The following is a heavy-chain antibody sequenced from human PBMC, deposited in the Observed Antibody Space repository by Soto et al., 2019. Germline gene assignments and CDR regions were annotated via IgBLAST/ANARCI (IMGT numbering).Heavy chain of an antibody. CDR3: AKDKMEQWLVGGYFHY. Sequence: GGCMGLGCAACGFSVRISAVSGFRQAPGKGLEWASAIIDDGGRTYYVDSVKGRFTISRDNSKNTLYLQMNSLRADDTAVYFCAKDKMEQWLVGGYFHYWGQRSQVTVSS. J-gene: IGHJ4*02. V-gene: IGHV3-23*01. D-gene: IGHD6-19*01. CDR2: IIDDGGRT. CDR1: GFSVRISA.